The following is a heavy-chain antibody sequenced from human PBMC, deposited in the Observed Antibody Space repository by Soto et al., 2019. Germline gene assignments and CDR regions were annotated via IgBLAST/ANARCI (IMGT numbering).Heavy chain of an antibody. D-gene: IGHD1-26*01. CDR2: IYHTGST. V-gene: IGHV4-61*01. Sequence: QVQLQESGPGLVKPSETLSLTCTVSGGSVSSGSYHWSWIRQPPGKGLEWVGHIYHTGSTNYNPPLKSRVTIAVDTSKNQISLKLSSVTAADTAVYYCARRPLQGWETTNFDYWGQGTLVTVSS. J-gene: IGHJ4*02. CDR3: ARRPLQGWETTNFDY. CDR1: GGSVSSGSYH.